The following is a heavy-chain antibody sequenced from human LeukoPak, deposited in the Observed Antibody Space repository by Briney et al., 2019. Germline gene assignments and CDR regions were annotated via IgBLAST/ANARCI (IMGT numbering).Heavy chain of an antibody. Sequence: PSETLSLTCTVSGYSISSGYYWGWIRQPPGKGLEWIGSIYYSGSTYYNPSLKSRVTISVDTSKNQFSLKLSSVTAADTAVYYCARDPGWYFDLWGRGTLVTVSS. CDR2: IYYSGST. V-gene: IGHV4-38-2*02. CDR3: ARDPGWYFDL. J-gene: IGHJ2*01. CDR1: GYSISSGYY.